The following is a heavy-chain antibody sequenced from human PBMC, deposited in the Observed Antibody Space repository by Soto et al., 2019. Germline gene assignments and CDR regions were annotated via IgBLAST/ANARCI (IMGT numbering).Heavy chain of an antibody. D-gene: IGHD4-17*01. Sequence: GGSLRLSCAVSGFTFSSYSMNWVRQAPGKGLEWVSSISSSSSYIDSVKGRFTISRDNAKNTLYLQMNSLRAEDTAVYYCARSFVGDYDNSLFFDYWGQGTLVTVSS. CDR3: ARSFVGDYDNSLFFDY. CDR1: GFTFSSYS. J-gene: IGHJ4*02. CDR2: ISSSSSYI. V-gene: IGHV3-21*01.